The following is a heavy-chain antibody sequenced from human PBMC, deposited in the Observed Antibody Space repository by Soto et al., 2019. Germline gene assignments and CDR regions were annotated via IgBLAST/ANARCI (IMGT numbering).Heavy chain of an antibody. CDR1: GGTFSSYA. CDR3: ASSSDSSGYYSVGWLGRAPIDI. V-gene: IGHV1-69*13. D-gene: IGHD3-22*01. J-gene: IGHJ3*02. CDR2: IIPIFGTA. Sequence: SVKVSCKASGGTFSSYAISWVRQAPGQGLEWMGGIIPIFGTANYAQKFQGRLTITADESTSTAYMELSSLRSEDTAVYYCASSSDSSGYYSVGWLGRAPIDIWGQGTMVTVSS.